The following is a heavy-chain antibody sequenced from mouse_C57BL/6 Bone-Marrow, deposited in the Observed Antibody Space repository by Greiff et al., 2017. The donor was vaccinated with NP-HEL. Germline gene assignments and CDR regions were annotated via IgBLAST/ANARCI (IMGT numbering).Heavy chain of an antibody. V-gene: IGHV5-4*01. CDR1: GFTFSSYA. Sequence: EVQLVESGGGLVKPGGSLKLSCAASGFTFSSYAMSWVRQTPEKRLEWVATISDGGSYTYYPDNVKGRFTISRDNAKNNLYLQMSHLKSEDTAMYYCAREMKQLRSPFAYWGQGTLVTVSA. CDR2: ISDGGSYT. CDR3: AREMKQLRSPFAY. D-gene: IGHD3-2*02. J-gene: IGHJ3*01.